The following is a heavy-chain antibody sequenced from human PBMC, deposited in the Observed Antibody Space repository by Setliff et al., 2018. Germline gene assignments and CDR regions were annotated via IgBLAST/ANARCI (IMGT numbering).Heavy chain of an antibody. V-gene: IGHV3-15*01. Sequence: GGSLRLSCAASGFTFSSYEMNWVRQAPGKGLEWVGRIKSKTDGGTTDYAAPVKGRFTISRDDSKNTLYLQMNSLRAEDTAVYYCARVPPRDQAFDYWGQGTLVTVSS. CDR2: IKSKTDGGTT. CDR3: ARVPPRDQAFDY. J-gene: IGHJ4*02. CDR1: GFTFSSYE. D-gene: IGHD2-21*02.